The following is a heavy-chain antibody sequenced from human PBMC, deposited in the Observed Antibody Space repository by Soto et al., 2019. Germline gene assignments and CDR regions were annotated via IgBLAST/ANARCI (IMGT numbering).Heavy chain of an antibody. V-gene: IGHV3-23*01. D-gene: IGHD6-19*01. CDR3: AKEREAGWYYFDF. J-gene: IGHJ4*02. CDR1: GFTFSSYA. Sequence: GGSLRLSCSASGFTFSSYAMTWVRQAPGKGLEWVSIINGGGASAYYADSVKGRFTISRNNSKNTLYLQMNSLRVEDTAIYYCAKEREAGWYYFDFWGQRILVTVSS. CDR2: INGGGASA.